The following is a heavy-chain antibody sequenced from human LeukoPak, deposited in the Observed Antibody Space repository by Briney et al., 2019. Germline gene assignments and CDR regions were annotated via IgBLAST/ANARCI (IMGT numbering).Heavy chain of an antibody. CDR3: AKDRSYYDSSTDY. J-gene: IGHJ4*02. D-gene: IGHD3-22*01. CDR2: TRYDGSNK. CDR1: GFTFSSYG. Sequence: HAGGSLRLSCAASGFTFSSYGMHWVRQAPGKGLEWVAFTRYDGSNKYYADSVKGRFTISRDNSKNTLYLQMNSLRAEDTAVYYCAKDRSYYDSSTDYWGQGTLVTVSS. V-gene: IGHV3-30*02.